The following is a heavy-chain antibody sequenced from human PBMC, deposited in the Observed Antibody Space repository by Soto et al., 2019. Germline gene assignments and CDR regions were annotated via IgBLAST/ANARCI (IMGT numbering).Heavy chain of an antibody. D-gene: IGHD6-13*01. CDR2: ISSNSTYI. Sequence: GGSLRLSCAASGFTFSSYSMNWVRQAPGKGLEWVSSISSNSTYIYYADSVKGRFTISRDNAKNSLYMQMNSLRAEDTAVYYCARGATSGTGPDSWGQGTLVTVSS. CDR3: ARGATSGTGPDS. J-gene: IGHJ4*02. CDR1: GFTFSSYS. V-gene: IGHV3-21*06.